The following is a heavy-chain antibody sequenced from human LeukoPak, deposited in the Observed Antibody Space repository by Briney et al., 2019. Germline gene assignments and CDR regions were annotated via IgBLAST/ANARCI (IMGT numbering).Heavy chain of an antibody. Sequence: ASVKVSCKASGYTFTSYGISWVRQAPGQGLEWMGWTSAYNGNTNYAQKLQGRVTMTTDTSTSTAYMELRSLRSDDTAVYYCARDQWYYGSGSLSYFDYWGQGTLVTVSS. CDR3: ARDQWYYGSGSLSYFDY. D-gene: IGHD3-10*01. J-gene: IGHJ4*02. CDR1: GYTFTSYG. V-gene: IGHV1-18*01. CDR2: TSAYNGNT.